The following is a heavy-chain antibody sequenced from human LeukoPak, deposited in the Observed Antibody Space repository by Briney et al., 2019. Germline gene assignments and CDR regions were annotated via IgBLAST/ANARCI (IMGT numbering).Heavy chain of an antibody. Sequence: PGKSLTLSCVVSGFNFNNFAMHWVRQPLGKGLEWVAVIWFSGNNRFYADSVKGRFTISRDNSKNTLYLEMRSLKADDTAVYYCAKDSGTYRDFNVWGQGTLVTVSS. V-gene: IGHV3-30*04. CDR3: AKDSGTYRDFNV. CDR2: IWFSGNNR. CDR1: GFNFNNFA. D-gene: IGHD1-26*01. J-gene: IGHJ3*01.